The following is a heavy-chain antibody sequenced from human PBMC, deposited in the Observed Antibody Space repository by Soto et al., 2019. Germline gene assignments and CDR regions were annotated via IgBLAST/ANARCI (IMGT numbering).Heavy chain of an antibody. CDR1: GGSISSVNYS. J-gene: IGHJ5*02. CDR2: IYYGGSS. CDR3: ARRSYGDNFDP. D-gene: IGHD4-17*01. V-gene: IGHV4-39*01. Sequence: SETLSLTCSVSGGSISSVNYSCCWIRQPPGKGLEWIVCIYYGGSSFQNPSLRSRVTISVDTSKNQFSLKLSSVTAADTAIYYCARRSYGDNFDPWGQGTLVTVS.